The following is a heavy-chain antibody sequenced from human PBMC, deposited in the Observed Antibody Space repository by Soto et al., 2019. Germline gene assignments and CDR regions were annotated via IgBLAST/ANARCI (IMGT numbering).Heavy chain of an antibody. CDR2: ISSGSSTI. CDR3: ASHDYGDYVDY. J-gene: IGHJ4*02. D-gene: IGHD4-17*01. CDR1: GFTFSTYS. V-gene: IGHV3-48*01. Sequence: EVQLVESGGGLVQPGGPLRLSCAASGFTFSTYSMNWVRQAPGKGLEWVSYISSGSSTISYADSVKGRFTISRDNAKKSLYLQMNSLRAEDTAVYYCASHDYGDYVDYWGQGTLVTVSS.